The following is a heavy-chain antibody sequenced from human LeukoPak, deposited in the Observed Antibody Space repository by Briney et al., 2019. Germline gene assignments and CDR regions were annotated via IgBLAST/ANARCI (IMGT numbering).Heavy chain of an antibody. CDR3: AKEGHFNGSGSYYGY. Sequence: SVKVSCKASGGTFSSYAISWVRQAPGHGLEWMGGIIPIFGTANYAQKFQGRVTITTDESTSTAYMELSSLRSEDTAVCYCAKEGHFNGSGSYYGYWGQGTLVTVSS. J-gene: IGHJ4*02. CDR1: GGTFSSYA. D-gene: IGHD3-10*01. CDR2: IIPIFGTA. V-gene: IGHV1-69*05.